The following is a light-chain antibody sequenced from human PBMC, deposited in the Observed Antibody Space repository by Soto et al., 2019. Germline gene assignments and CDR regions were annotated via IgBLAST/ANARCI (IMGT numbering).Light chain of an antibody. CDR3: LQYGATPAFT. J-gene: IGKJ3*01. V-gene: IGKV3-20*01. Sequence: EIVLSQSPGTLSLSPGEIDTLSCRTSQSSNSLSSYQHTPGQHPRLLIYGVSSRPTDVPDRLSGSGSGTAFTPTIISLEPDDGSVYYCLQYGATPAFTFGPGTNVDIK. CDR2: GVS. CDR1: QSSNS.